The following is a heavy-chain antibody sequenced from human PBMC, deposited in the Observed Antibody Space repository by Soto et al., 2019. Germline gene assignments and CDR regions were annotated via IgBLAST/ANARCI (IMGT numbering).Heavy chain of an antibody. V-gene: IGHV4-59*02. D-gene: IGHD6-13*01. J-gene: IGHJ4*02. CDR3: APSYGNAWYTF. Sequence: PSETLSLTCSFSGDSVTSHYLTWIRQSPEKRLEWIGYMHYTGFSHYNPSLKSRLTISVDRSKNQFTLQLTSVTVANTAVYYCAPSYGNAWYTFWGQETQVTVSS. CDR2: MHYTGFS. CDR1: GDSVTSHY.